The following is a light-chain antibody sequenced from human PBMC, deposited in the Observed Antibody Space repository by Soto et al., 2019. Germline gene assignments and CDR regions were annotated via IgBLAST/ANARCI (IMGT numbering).Light chain of an antibody. Sequence: QSVLTQPPSASGTAGQRVTISRSADSSSIERNTVSWYQQLRGMAPKLLIYRNSRRPSGVPDRFSGSKSGTSASLAISGLQSEDEAEYYCATWDDSLNLLYVFGTGTKVTVL. J-gene: IGLJ1*01. CDR1: SSSIERNT. V-gene: IGLV1-44*01. CDR3: ATWDDSLNLLYV. CDR2: RNS.